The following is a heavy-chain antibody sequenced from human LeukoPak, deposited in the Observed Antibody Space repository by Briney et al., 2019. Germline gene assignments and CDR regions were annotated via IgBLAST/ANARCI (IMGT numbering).Heavy chain of an antibody. CDR1: GFTFSSYG. J-gene: IGHJ4*02. Sequence: RSGGSLRLSCAASGFTFSSYGMHWVRQAPGKGLEWVAFIRYDGSNKYYADSVKGRFTISRDNSKNTLYLQMNSLRAEDTAVYYCAKDYAVTAIHCFDSWGQGTLVTVSS. D-gene: IGHD2-21*02. CDR3: AKDYAVTAIHCFDS. CDR2: IRYDGSNK. V-gene: IGHV3-30*02.